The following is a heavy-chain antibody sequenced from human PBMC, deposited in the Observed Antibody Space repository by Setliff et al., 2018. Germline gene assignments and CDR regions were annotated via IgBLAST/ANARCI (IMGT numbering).Heavy chain of an antibody. V-gene: IGHV3-23*01. CDR3: AGQGPIFGSGLIPGFDQ. J-gene: IGHJ4*02. D-gene: IGHD3-3*01. Sequence: GGSLRLSCAASGFTFTNYAMNWVRQAPGKGLEWVSTISGSGDSTYYADSVMGRFTISRDNSKDSLYLQLNSLRAEDTAIYFCAGQGPIFGSGLIPGFDQWGQGTMVTVSS. CDR2: ISGSGDST. CDR1: GFTFTNYA.